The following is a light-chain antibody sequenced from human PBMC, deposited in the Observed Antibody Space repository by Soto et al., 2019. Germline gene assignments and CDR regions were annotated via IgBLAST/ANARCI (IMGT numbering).Light chain of an antibody. V-gene: IGKV3-15*01. J-gene: IGKJ1*01. CDR2: GAS. CDR3: QQYGTSTGT. Sequence: EIVMTQSPATLSVSPGERATLSCRASQRVSSNLAWYQQKPGQGPRLLIYGASTRATGIPARFSGSGSGTEFSLTISSLQSEDFAVYYCQQYGTSTGTFGQGTKVEIK. CDR1: QRVSSN.